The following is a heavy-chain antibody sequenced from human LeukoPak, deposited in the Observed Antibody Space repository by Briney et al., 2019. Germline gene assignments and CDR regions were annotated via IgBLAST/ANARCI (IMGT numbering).Heavy chain of an antibody. Sequence: PGGSLRLSCAASEFDFSSHAMTWVRQAPGKGLEWVSAISISGSKTYYADSVKGRFTIPRDNSKNTLYLQMNSLRAEDTAVYYCANEIRPNDYWGQGTQVTVSS. CDR1: EFDFSSHA. D-gene: IGHD4-17*01. CDR3: ANEIRPNDY. CDR2: ISISGSKT. V-gene: IGHV3-23*01. J-gene: IGHJ4*02.